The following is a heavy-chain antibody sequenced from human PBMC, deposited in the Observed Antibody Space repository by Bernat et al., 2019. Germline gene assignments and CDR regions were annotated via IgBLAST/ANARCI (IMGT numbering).Heavy chain of an antibody. V-gene: IGHV4-4*02. CDR3: ARDHIVGGVAGTFKWFDP. CDR2: IYHGGST. CDR1: GGSISSSNW. J-gene: IGHJ5*02. D-gene: IGHD6-19*01. Sequence: QVQLQESGPGLVKPSGTLSLTCSVSGGSISSSNWWSWVRQPPGKGLEWIGEIYHGGSTNYNPSRKSGVTVSVDESKNQYSLKLNSVAAADTAVYYCARDHIVGGVAGTFKWFDPWGQGTLVTVSS.